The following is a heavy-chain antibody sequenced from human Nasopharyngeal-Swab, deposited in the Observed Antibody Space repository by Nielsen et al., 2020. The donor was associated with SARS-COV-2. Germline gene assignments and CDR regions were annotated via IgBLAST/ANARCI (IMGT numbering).Heavy chain of an antibody. Sequence: GGSLRLSCAASGFTFSSYAMHWVRQAPGKGLGWVAVISYDGSNKYYADSVKGRFTISRDNSKNTLYLQMNSLRAEDTAVYYCARVVGSYYGMDVWGQGTTVTVSS. CDR2: ISYDGSNK. V-gene: IGHV3-30*04. CDR3: ARVVGSYYGMDV. D-gene: IGHD3-10*01. J-gene: IGHJ6*02. CDR1: GFTFSSYA.